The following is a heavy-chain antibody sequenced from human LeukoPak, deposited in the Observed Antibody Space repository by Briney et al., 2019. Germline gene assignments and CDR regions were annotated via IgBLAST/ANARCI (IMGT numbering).Heavy chain of an antibody. CDR2: IYYSGST. Sequence: PSETLSLTCTVSGGSISSYYWSWIRQPPGKGLERIGYIYYSGSTNYNPSLKSRVTISVDTSKNQFSLKLSSVTAADTAVYYCARNAMLYYYMDVWGKGTTVTVSS. CDR1: GGSISSYY. CDR3: ARNAMLYYYMDV. J-gene: IGHJ6*03. V-gene: IGHV4-59*01. D-gene: IGHD2-2*01.